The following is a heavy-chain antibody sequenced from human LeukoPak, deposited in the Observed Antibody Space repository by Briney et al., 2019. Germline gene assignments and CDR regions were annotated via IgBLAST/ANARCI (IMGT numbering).Heavy chain of an antibody. CDR1: GGSISSYY. V-gene: IGHV4-59*01. D-gene: IGHD2/OR15-2a*01. CDR3: ARAPFF. Sequence: PSETLSLTCTVSGGSISSYYWSWIRQPPGKALEWIGYIYSSGSTNYDPSLKSRDTVSVDTSKNQFSLKLSSVAAADTAVYYCARAPFFWGQGTLVTVSS. CDR2: IYSSGST. J-gene: IGHJ4*02.